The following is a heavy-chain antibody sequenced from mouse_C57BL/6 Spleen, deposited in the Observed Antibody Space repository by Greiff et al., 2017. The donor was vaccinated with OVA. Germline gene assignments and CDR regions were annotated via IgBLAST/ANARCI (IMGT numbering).Heavy chain of an antibody. CDR3: AKRGGTDY. Sequence: EVQRVESGGGLVKPGGSLKLSCAASGFTFSDYGMHWVRQAPEKGLEWVAYISSGSSTIYYADTVKGRFTISRDNAKITLFLQMSSLRSEDTAKYYCAKRGGTDYWGQGTTLTVSS. D-gene: IGHD3-3*01. J-gene: IGHJ2*01. V-gene: IGHV5-17*01. CDR2: ISSGSSTI. CDR1: GFTFSDYG.